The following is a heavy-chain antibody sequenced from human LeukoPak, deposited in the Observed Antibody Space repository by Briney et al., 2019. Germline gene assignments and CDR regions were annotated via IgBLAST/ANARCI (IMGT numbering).Heavy chain of an antibody. J-gene: IGHJ4*02. CDR2: IVYDGSNK. Sequence: PGRSLRLSCAASGFTFSSYGMHWVRQAPGKGLEWVALIVYDGSNKFYADSVKGRFTISRDNSRDTLYLQMNSLRGEDTAVYYCARDYRYSGGWPIDYWGQGILVTVSS. CDR3: ARDYRYSGGWPIDY. V-gene: IGHV3-30*03. CDR1: GFTFSSYG. D-gene: IGHD6-19*01.